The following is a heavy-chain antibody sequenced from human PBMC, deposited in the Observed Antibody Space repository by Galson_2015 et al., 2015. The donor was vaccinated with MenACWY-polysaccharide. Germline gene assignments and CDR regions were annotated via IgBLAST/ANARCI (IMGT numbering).Heavy chain of an antibody. CDR3: ARHLTFDY. Sequence: SETLSLTCTVSGGSISNFYWSWIRQPPGKGLEWIGYIYYSGSTNYNPSLKSRVTISVDTSKNQFSLKLSSVTAADTAVYYCARHLTFDYWGQGTLVTVSS. CDR1: GGSISNFY. D-gene: IGHD3-10*01. V-gene: IGHV4-59*01. J-gene: IGHJ4*02. CDR2: IYYSGST.